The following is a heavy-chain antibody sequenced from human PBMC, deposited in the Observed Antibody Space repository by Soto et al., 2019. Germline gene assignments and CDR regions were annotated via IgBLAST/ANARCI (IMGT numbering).Heavy chain of an antibody. Sequence: SETLSLTCAVSGGSVSSGGYSWSWIRQPPGKGLEWIGYIYHSGSTYYNPSLKSRVTISVDRSKNQFSLKLSSVTAADTAIYYCSSGHCTGSSCYRGWFAPWGQGTLVTVSS. J-gene: IGHJ5*02. D-gene: IGHD2-15*01. CDR2: IYHSGST. CDR3: SSGHCTGSSCYRGWFAP. V-gene: IGHV4-30-2*01. CDR1: GGSVSSGGYS.